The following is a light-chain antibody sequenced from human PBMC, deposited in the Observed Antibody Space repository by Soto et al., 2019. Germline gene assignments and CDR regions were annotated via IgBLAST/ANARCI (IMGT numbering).Light chain of an antibody. CDR1: QSISSW. Sequence: DMQMTQSPSTLSASVGDRVTITCRASQSISSWLAWYQQKPGKAPKLLIYDASNLETGVPSRFSGSGSGTEFTLTIDSLQPEDFAVYYCLQYTDYPRTFGQGTKVDIK. CDR2: DAS. V-gene: IGKV1-5*01. CDR3: LQYTDYPRT. J-gene: IGKJ1*01.